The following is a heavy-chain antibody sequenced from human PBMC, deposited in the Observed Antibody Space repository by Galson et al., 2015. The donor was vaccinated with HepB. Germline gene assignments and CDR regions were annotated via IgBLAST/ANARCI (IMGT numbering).Heavy chain of an antibody. CDR2: ISSSSSYT. CDR3: VVSSSRTPNGFYAFDI. V-gene: IGHV3-11*06. J-gene: IGHJ3*02. D-gene: IGHD6-6*01. Sequence: SLRLSCAASGFTFSDYYMSWIRQAPGKGLEWVSYISSSSSYTNYADSVKGRFTISRDNAKNSLYLQMNSLRAEDTAVYYCVVSSSRTPNGFYAFDIWGQGTMVTVSS. CDR1: GFTFSDYY.